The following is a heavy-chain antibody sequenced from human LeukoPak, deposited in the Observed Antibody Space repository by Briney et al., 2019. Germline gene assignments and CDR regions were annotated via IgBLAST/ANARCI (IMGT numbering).Heavy chain of an antibody. V-gene: IGHV4-4*07. CDR1: GGSISSYY. Sequence: RPSETLSLTCTVSGGSISSYYWSWIRQPAGKGLEWIGRIYTSGSTNYNPSLKSRVTMSVDTSKNHFSLKLSSVTAADTAVYYCARDLVEMATIALDYWGQGTLVTVSS. J-gene: IGHJ4*02. CDR2: IYTSGST. D-gene: IGHD5-24*01. CDR3: ARDLVEMATIALDY.